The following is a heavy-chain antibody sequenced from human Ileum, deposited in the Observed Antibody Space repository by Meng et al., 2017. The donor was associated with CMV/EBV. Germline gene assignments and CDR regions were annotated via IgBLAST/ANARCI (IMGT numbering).Heavy chain of an antibody. J-gene: IGHJ6*02. CDR1: GFTFSSYS. CDR3: ARDLVVTAAYYYYGMDV. CDR2: ISSSSRHI. Sequence: GESLKISCAASGFTFSSYSMNWVRQAPGKGLEWVSSISSSSRHIYYADSVKDRCSISRDNAKNSLYLQMNSLRAEDAAVYYCARDLVVTAAYYYYGMDVWGQGTTVTVSS. D-gene: IGHD2-15*01. V-gene: IGHV3-21*01.